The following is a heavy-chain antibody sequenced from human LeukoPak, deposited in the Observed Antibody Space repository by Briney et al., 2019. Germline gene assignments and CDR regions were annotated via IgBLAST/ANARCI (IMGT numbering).Heavy chain of an antibody. CDR3: ASGGWATAAAGHNWFDP. V-gene: IGHV1-69*04. D-gene: IGHD6-13*01. Sequence: ASVKASCKASGGTFSSYAISWVRQAPGQGLEWMGRIIPIFGIANYAQKFQGRVTITADKSTSTAYMELSSLRSEDTAVYYCASGGWATAAAGHNWFDPWGQGTLVTVSS. J-gene: IGHJ5*02. CDR1: GGTFSSYA. CDR2: IIPIFGIA.